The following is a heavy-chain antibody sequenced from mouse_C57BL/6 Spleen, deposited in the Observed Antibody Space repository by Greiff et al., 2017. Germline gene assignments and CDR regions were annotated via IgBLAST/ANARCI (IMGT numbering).Heavy chain of an antibody. D-gene: IGHD2-2*01. J-gene: IGHJ2*01. CDR1: GYSFTDYN. CDR2: INPNDGTT. V-gene: IGHV1-39*01. CDR3: AREAKVTTDYFDY. Sequence: LEESGPELVKPGASVKISCKASGYSFTDYNMNWVKQSNGKSLEWIGVINPNDGTTSSNQKFKGKATLTVDQSSSTAYMQHNSLTSEDSAVYYCAREAKVTTDYFDYWGKGTTRTVSS.